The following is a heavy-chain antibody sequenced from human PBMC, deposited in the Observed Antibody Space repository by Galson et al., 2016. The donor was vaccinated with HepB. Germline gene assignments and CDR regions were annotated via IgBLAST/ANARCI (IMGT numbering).Heavy chain of an antibody. CDR3: TTEEFHYYGMDV. V-gene: IGHV3-15*01. D-gene: IGHD2-21*01. J-gene: IGHJ6*02. CDR1: GITFSKAW. Sequence: SLRLSCAASGITFSKAWISWVRQAPGKGLEWVGRIKSKTDGGTTDYAAPVKGRLTISRDDSKNTLYLQMNSLKTEDTGVYYCTTEEFHYYGMDVWGQGTTVTVSS. CDR2: IKSKTDGGTT.